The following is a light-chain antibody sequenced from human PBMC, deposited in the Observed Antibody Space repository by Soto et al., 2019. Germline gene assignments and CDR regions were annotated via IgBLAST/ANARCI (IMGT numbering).Light chain of an antibody. V-gene: IGLV2-23*02. CDR3: CSHAGSRTLEWL. CDR1: SSDVGSYNL. CDR2: EVN. J-gene: IGLJ3*02. Sequence: QSALTQPASVSGSPGQSITISCTGTSSDVGSYNLVSWYQQHPGKAPKLIIYEVNARPSGVSNRFSGSKSGDTASLTISGLQAEDEADYYCCSHAGSRTLEWLFGGGTKLTVL.